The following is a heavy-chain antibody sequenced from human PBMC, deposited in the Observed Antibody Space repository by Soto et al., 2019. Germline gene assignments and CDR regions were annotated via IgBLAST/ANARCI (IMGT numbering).Heavy chain of an antibody. CDR3: ARDTIFGVVIISDY. Sequence: QVQLVQSGAEVRKPGSSVKVSCKASGGTFSRHAISWVRQAPGQGLEWMGWISAYNGNTNYAQKLQGRVTMTTDTSTSTAYMELRSLRSDDTAVYYCARDTIFGVVIISDYWGQGTLVTVSS. CDR1: GGTFSRHA. D-gene: IGHD3-3*01. J-gene: IGHJ4*02. V-gene: IGHV1-18*01. CDR2: ISAYNGNT.